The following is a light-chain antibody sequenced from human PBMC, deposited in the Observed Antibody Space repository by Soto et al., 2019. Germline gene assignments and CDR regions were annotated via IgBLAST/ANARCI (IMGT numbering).Light chain of an antibody. CDR3: QQYSDFYS. CDR1: QSISSW. V-gene: IGKV1-5*01. CDR2: DAS. Sequence: DIQMTQSPSILSASIGDRVSITCRASQSISSWLAWYQQAPGKAPKLLIFDASSLESGVPSRFSGSGSGTEFTLTISSLQPDDFATYYCQQYSDFYSFAQGTKLEIK. J-gene: IGKJ2*03.